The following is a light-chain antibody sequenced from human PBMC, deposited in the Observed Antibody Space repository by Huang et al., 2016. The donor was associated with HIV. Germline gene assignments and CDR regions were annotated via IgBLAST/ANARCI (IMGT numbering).Light chain of an antibody. CDR3: QQYSNWPQT. J-gene: IGKJ1*01. CDR1: QSVSTD. V-gene: IGKV3-15*01. CDR2: GSS. Sequence: EIVMTQSPATLSVSPGERATLSCRASQSVSTDLAWYQHKPGQSPRLLIYGSSTRATGIPARFSGSGSGTEFTLTISSLQSGDFAVYYCQQYSNWPQTFGQGTKVEIK.